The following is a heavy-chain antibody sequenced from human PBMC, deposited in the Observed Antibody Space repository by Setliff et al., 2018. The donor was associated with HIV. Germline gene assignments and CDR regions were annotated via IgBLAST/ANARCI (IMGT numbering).Heavy chain of an antibody. D-gene: IGHD6-19*01. V-gene: IGHV4-4*09. CDR2: IYNSAST. J-gene: IGHJ4*02. CDR1: GGSFSGYY. Sequence: SETLSLTCAVYGGSFSGYYWNWIRQPPGKGLEWIGYIYNSASTSYNPSLNSRVTLSVDTSKNQYSLKVNSVTAADTAVYYCARSPRIGVAGEFEYWGQGTLVTVSS. CDR3: ARSPRIGVAGEFEY.